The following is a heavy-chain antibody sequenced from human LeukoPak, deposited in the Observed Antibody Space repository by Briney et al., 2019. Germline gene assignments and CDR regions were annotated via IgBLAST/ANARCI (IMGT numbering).Heavy chain of an antibody. CDR1: GFTFDYYA. V-gene: IGHV3-9*01. CDR3: AKGGFAGFDY. Sequence: PGGSLRLSCAASGFTFDYYAMHWLRQAPGKGLEWVSGISWNSGSIGYADSVKGRFTISRDNAKNSLYLQMNRLRAEDTALYYCAKGGFAGFDYWGQGTLVTVSS. CDR2: ISWNSGSI. J-gene: IGHJ4*02.